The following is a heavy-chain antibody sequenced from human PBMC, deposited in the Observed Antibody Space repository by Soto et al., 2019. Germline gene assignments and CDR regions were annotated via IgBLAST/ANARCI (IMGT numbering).Heavy chain of an antibody. D-gene: IGHD6-13*01. Sequence: ASVNVSCKASGYTFTSYYMHWVRQAPGQGLEWMGIINPSGGSTSYAQKFQGRVTMTRDTSTSTVYMELSSLRSEDTAVYYCAREARQQLVPGYYFDYWGQGTLVTVSS. J-gene: IGHJ4*02. CDR2: INPSGGST. CDR1: GYTFTSYY. CDR3: AREARQQLVPGYYFDY. V-gene: IGHV1-46*01.